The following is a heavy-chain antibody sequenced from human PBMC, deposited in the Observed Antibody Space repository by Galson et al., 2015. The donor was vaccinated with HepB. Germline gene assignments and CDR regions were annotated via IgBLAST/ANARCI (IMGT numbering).Heavy chain of an antibody. D-gene: IGHD5-24*01. CDR1: GFTFSSYW. CDR3: ARDEADGYNFGYFQH. Sequence: LRLSCAASGFTFSSYWMSWVRQAPGKGLEWVANIKQDGSEKYYVDSVKGRFTISRDNAKNSLYLQMNSLRAEDTAVYYCARDEADGYNFGYFQHWGQGTLVTVSS. V-gene: IGHV3-7*03. J-gene: IGHJ1*01. CDR2: IKQDGSEK.